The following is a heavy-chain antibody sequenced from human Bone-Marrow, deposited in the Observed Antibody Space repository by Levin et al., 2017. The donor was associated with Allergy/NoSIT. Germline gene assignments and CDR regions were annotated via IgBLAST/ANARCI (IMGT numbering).Heavy chain of an antibody. V-gene: IGHV3-66*01. D-gene: IGHD2-8*01. CDR1: GFTVYNNY. Sequence: GGSLRLSCAVSGFTVYNNYMSWVRQAPGKGLEWVSLIYSGGTTQYADSVKGRFTISRDSSKNTLYLQMNSLTPADTAMYYCARNVPLTANAYWLQGTLVTVS. J-gene: IGHJ4*02. CDR2: IYSGGTT. CDR3: ARNVPLTANAY.